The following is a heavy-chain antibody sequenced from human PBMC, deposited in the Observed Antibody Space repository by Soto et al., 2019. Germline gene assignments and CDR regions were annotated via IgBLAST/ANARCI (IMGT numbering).Heavy chain of an antibody. J-gene: IGHJ6*03. D-gene: IGHD2-2*01. CDR1: GYTFTSYG. V-gene: IGHV1-18*01. CDR3: ARDRWDIVVVPAAMHPYYYMDV. CDR2: ISAYNGNT. Sequence: QVQLVQSGAEVKKPGASVKVSCKASGYTFTSYGISWVRQAPGQGLEWMGWISAYNGNTNYAQKLQGRVTMTPDTSTTTAYMELRSLRSDDTAVYYCARDRWDIVVVPAAMHPYYYMDVWGKGTTVTVSS.